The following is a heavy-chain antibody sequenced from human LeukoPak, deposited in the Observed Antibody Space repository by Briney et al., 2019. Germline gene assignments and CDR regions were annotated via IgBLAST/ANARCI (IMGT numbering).Heavy chain of an antibody. J-gene: IGHJ3*02. V-gene: IGHV4-59*11. CDR1: GGSISSHY. CDR2: IYFSGRT. Sequence: SETLSLTCTVSGGSISSHYWSWIRQPPGKGLEWIGYIYFSGRTQYNPSLQSRVTTSVDTSENNFSLKLTSMTAADTAVYYCARLLDNDSSGDPDTFDMWGRGTVVTVSS. D-gene: IGHD3-22*01. CDR3: ARLLDNDSSGDPDTFDM.